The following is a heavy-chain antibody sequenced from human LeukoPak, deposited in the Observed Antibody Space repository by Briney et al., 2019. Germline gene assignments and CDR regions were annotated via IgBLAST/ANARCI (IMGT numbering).Heavy chain of an antibody. CDR3: ARGPRQLVEAWYFDL. CDR2: IYNSGNT. J-gene: IGHJ2*01. Sequence: SETLSLTCTVSGVSISNYYWSWIRQLPGKGLEWIGHIYNSGNTNYNPSLKSRVTISIDTSKSQFSLKLSSVTAADTAVYYCARGPRQLVEAWYFDLWGRGTLVTVSS. CDR1: GVSISNYY. D-gene: IGHD6-6*01. V-gene: IGHV4-59*12.